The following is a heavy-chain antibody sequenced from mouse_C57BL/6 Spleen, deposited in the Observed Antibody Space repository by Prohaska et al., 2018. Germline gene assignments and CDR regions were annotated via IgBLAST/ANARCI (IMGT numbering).Heavy chain of an antibody. V-gene: IGHV14-2*01. CDR3: DIDYGSSYYFDH. D-gene: IGHD1-1*01. CDR1: GFNIKDYN. Sequence: EVQLQQSVAELVKPGASVKLSCTASGFNIKDYNMHWVKQRTEQGLEWIGRIDPEDGETKYAPKFQGKATITADTASNTAYLQLSSLTSEDTAVYYCDIDYGSSYYFDHWGQGTTLTVSS. J-gene: IGHJ2*01. CDR2: IDPEDGET.